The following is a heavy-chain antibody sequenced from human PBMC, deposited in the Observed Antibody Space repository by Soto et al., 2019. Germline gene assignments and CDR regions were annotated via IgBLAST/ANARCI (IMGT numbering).Heavy chain of an antibody. V-gene: IGHV4-39*01. CDR3: ARRGYYYDSSGYPSVWY. D-gene: IGHD3-22*01. J-gene: IGHJ4*02. CDR2: IYYSGST. CDR1: GGSISSSSYY. Sequence: QLQLQESGPGLVKPSETLSLTCTVSGGSISSSSYYWGWIRQPPGKGLEWIGSIYYSGSTYYNPSLKSRATISADTSKNQFSLTLSSVTAADTAVYYCARRGYYYDSSGYPSVWYWGQGTLVTVSS.